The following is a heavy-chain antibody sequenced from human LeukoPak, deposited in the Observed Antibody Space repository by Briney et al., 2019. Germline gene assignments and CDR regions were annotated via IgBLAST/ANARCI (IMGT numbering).Heavy chain of an antibody. CDR1: GASISGSGYY. J-gene: IGHJ4*02. D-gene: IGHD3-22*01. CDR3: ARVTPHHYYDSSGYYDY. V-gene: IGHV4-39*07. Sequence: NTSETLSLTCAVSGASISGSGYYLGWIRQPPGKGLEWIGNIYYTGSTYYNASLQSRVTISIDMSKNQFSLKLSSVTAADTAVYYCARVTPHHYYDSSGYYDYWGQGTLVTVSS. CDR2: IYYTGST.